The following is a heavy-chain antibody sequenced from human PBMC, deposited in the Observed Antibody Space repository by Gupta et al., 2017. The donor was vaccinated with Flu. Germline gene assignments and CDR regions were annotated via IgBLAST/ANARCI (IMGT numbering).Heavy chain of an antibody. CDR1: GYSITNGFY. V-gene: IGHV4-38-2*01. J-gene: IGHJ4*02. Sequence: QVQLQESGPGLVKPSETLSLTCAVSGYSITNGFYWGWIRQPPGKGLEWIGSIYHGGNTYYTPSLKSRVTISVDTSKNQFSLKLNSVTAADTAVYYCARIAYYGSGSFVYWGQGTLVTVSS. D-gene: IGHD3-10*01. CDR3: ARIAYYGSGSFVY. CDR2: IYHGGNT.